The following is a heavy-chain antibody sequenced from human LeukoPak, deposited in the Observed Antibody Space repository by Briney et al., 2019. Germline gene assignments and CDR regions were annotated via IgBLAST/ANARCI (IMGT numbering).Heavy chain of an antibody. CDR2: IRYDGGYT. CDR3: AKERDGYSSGY. CDR1: GFTFSSYG. D-gene: IGHD2-21*02. J-gene: IGHJ4*02. Sequence: PGGSLRLSCAASGFTFSSYGMHWVRQAPRKGLQRVTFIRYDGGYTYYADSVKGRFTISRDNSKNTLYLQMNSLRPDDTALYYCAKERDGYSSGYWGQGTLVTVSS. V-gene: IGHV3-30*02.